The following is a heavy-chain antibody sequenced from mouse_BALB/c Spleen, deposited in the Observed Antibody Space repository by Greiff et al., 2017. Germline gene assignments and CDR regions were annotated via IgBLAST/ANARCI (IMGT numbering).Heavy chain of an antibody. D-gene: IGHD1-2*01. Sequence: DVKLVESGGGLVKPGGSLTLSCAASGFTFSSYAMSWVRQTPEKRLEWVASISSGGSTYYPDSVKGRFTISRDNARNILYLQMSSLRSEDTAMYYCAQGDYGYCFDYWGQGTTLTVSS. CDR2: ISSGGST. CDR3: AQGDYGYCFDY. J-gene: IGHJ2*01. CDR1: GFTFSSYA. V-gene: IGHV5-6-5*01.